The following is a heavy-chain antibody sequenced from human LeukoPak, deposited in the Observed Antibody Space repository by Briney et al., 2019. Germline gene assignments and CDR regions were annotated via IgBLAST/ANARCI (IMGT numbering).Heavy chain of an antibody. V-gene: IGHV1-3*01. D-gene: IGHD1-26*01. J-gene: IGHJ4*02. CDR3: ARDSGSGNNDY. Sequence: GASVKVSCKASGYTFTSYAIHWVRQAPGQRLEWMGWICAGNGNTKYSQNFQGRVTFISNTSATTAFMELSSLRSEDAAVYYCARDSGSGNNDYWGQGTLVTVSS. CDR1: GYTFTSYA. CDR2: ICAGNGNT.